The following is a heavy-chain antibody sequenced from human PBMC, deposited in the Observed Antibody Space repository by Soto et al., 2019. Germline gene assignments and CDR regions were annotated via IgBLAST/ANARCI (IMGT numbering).Heavy chain of an antibody. CDR1: GFTFSSYA. V-gene: IGHV3-23*01. CDR2: ISGSGGST. D-gene: IGHD3-22*01. Sequence: GGSLRLSCAASGFTFSSYAMSWVRQAPGKGLEWVSAISGSGGSTYYADSVKGRFTISRDNSKNTLYLQMNSLRAEDTAVYYCAPRGYYDSSGPVDYWGQGTLVTVSS. CDR3: APRGYYDSSGPVDY. J-gene: IGHJ4*02.